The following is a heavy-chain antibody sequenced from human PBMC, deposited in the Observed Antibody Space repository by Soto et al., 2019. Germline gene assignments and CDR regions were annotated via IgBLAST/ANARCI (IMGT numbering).Heavy chain of an antibody. V-gene: IGHV4-59*01. CDR1: GGSISSYY. J-gene: IGHJ4*02. CDR3: AKGGSGKHPF. CDR2: IYYTGST. Sequence: QVQLQESGPGLVKPSETLSLTCTVSGGSISSYYWSWIRQPPGKGLEWIGYIYYTGSTNYNPSLKSRVTMSVDPSKNQFSLRLSSVTAADTAMYYCAKGGSGKHPFWGQGTMVTVSS. D-gene: IGHD3-10*01.